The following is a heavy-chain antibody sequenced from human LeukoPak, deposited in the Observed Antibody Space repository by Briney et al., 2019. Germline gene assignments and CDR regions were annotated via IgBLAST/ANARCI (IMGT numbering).Heavy chain of an antibody. CDR3: ARGATVTSPLDY. CDR2: IYSGGST. V-gene: IGHV3-66*01. CDR1: GFTFSNAW. J-gene: IGHJ4*02. D-gene: IGHD4-17*01. Sequence: GGSLRLSCATSGFTFSNAWMTWVRQAPGKGLEWVSVIYSGGSTYYADSVKGRFTISRDNSKNTLYLQMNSLRAEDTAVYYCARGATVTSPLDYWGQGTLVTVSS.